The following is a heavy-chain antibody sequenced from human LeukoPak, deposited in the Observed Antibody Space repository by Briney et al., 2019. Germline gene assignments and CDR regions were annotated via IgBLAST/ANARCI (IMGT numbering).Heavy chain of an antibody. V-gene: IGHV3-33*01. CDR1: YG. J-gene: IGHJ5*02. CDR3: ARSHIVVANWFDP. Sequence: YGMHWVRQAPGKGLEGVAVIWNDGTNKNYVDSVKCRFTISRDNSKNTLYLQMNSLRAEDTAVYYCARSHIVVANWFDPWGQGTLVTVSS. D-gene: IGHD6-19*01. CDR2: IWNDGTNK.